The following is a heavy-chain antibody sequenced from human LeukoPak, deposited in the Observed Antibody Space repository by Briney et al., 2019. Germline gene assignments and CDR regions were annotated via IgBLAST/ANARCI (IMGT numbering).Heavy chain of an antibody. D-gene: IGHD4-17*01. CDR3: AREGDYGDYVFDY. J-gene: IGHJ4*02. V-gene: IGHV3-21*01. CDR2: ISSSSSYI. Sequence: GGSLRLSCAASGFAFSSYSMNWVRQAPGKGLEWVSSISSSSSYIYYADSVKGRFTISRDNAKNSLYLQMNSLRAEDTAVYYCAREGDYGDYVFDYWGQGTLVTVSS. CDR1: GFAFSSYS.